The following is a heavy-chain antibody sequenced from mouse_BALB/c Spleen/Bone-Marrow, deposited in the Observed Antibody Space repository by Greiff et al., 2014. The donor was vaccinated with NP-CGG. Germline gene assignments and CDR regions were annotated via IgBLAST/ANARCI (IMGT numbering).Heavy chain of an antibody. CDR1: GYTFTSYT. V-gene: IGHV1-4*01. Sequence: QVQLKQSGAELARPGASVKMSCKASGYTFTSYTMHWVKQRPGQGLEWIGYINPSSGYTNYNQKFKDKATLTADESSSTAYMQLSSLTSEDSAVYYCARYRYDWYFDVWGAGTTVTVSS. CDR3: ARYRYDWYFDV. J-gene: IGHJ1*01. CDR2: INPSSGYT. D-gene: IGHD2-14*01.